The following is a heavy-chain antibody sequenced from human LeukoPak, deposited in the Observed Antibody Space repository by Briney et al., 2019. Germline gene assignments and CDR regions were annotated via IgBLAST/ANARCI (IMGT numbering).Heavy chain of an antibody. CDR1: GGSISSSSYY. CDR3: ARHQRYEVRGGAPFWFDP. V-gene: IGHV4-39*01. J-gene: IGHJ5*02. Sequence: SETLSLTCTVSGGSISSSSYYWGWIRQPPGKGLEWIGSIYCSGSTYYNPSLKSRVTISVDTSKNQFSLKLSSVTAADTAVYYCARHQRYEVRGGAPFWFDPWGQGTLVTVSS. D-gene: IGHD3-10*01. CDR2: IYCSGST.